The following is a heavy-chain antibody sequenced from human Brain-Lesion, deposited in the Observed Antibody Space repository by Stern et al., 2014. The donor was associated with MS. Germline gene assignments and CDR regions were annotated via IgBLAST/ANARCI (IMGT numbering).Heavy chain of an antibody. CDR1: GYTLTELS. CDR2: FDPEDGET. D-gene: IGHD1-26*01. Sequence: VQLLESGAEVKKPGASVKVSCKVSGYTLTELSMHWVRQAPRKGLEWMGGFDPEDGETIYAQKFQGRVTMTEDTSTDTAYMELSSLRSEDTAVYYCATLSPGAGGNYYRHFDYWGQGNLVTVSS. J-gene: IGHJ4*02. CDR3: ATLSPGAGGNYYRHFDY. V-gene: IGHV1-24*01.